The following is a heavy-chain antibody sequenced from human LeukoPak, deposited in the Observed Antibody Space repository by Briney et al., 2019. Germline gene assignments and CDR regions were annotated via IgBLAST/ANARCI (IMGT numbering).Heavy chain of an antibody. CDR3: AKARSGYSSYYFDY. Sequence: GGSLRLSCAASGFTFSSYAMSWVRQAPGKGLEWVSAVSGSGGSTYHADSVKGRFTISRDNSKNTLYLQMNSLRAEDTAVYYCAKARSGYSSYYFDYWGQGTLVTVSS. CDR2: VSGSGGST. D-gene: IGHD3-3*01. V-gene: IGHV3-23*01. J-gene: IGHJ4*02. CDR1: GFTFSSYA.